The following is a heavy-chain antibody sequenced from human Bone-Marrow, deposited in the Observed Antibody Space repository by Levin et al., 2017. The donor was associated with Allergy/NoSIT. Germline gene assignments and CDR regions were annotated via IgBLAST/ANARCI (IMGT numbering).Heavy chain of an antibody. V-gene: IGHV3-53*01. J-gene: IGHJ2*01. D-gene: IGHD3-10*02. CDR3: ARVAGSSHNYYYVGWYFDL. Sequence: GESLKISCAASGFTVNFKDMTWVRQAPGKGLEWVSVVYSDGSSYSSDSVRGRFTTSRDNSKNTLDLHMNRLRPEDSAMYYCARVAGSSHNYYYVGWYFDLWGRGTLVTVSS. CDR1: GFTVNFKD. CDR2: VYSDGSS.